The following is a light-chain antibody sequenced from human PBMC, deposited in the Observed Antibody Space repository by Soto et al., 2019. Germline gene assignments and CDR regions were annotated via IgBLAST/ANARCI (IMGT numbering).Light chain of an antibody. J-gene: IGKJ1*01. Sequence: PGARATLSCRASQRVNSNYFAWYQQKPGQAPRLLIYAASNRATGIPDRFSGSGSGTDFTLTINTLEPEDFAVYYCQQFGNSPQTFGQGTKVEIK. V-gene: IGKV3-20*01. CDR1: QRVNSNY. CDR2: AAS. CDR3: QQFGNSPQT.